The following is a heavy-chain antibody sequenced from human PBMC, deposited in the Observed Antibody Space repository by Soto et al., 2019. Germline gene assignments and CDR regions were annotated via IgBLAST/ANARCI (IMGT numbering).Heavy chain of an antibody. Sequence: DVQLVESGGGLAQPGGSLRLSCAASGFTFGYYNMHWVRQAPGKGLEWVSFVRSSGDDTYYADSVKGRFTISRDNAKDSLYLQMNSLREEDTAVYYCARDGESSSSSDFDFWGQGALVTVSS. CDR2: VRSSGDDT. J-gene: IGHJ4*02. V-gene: IGHV3-48*02. CDR1: GFTFGYYN. D-gene: IGHD2-2*01. CDR3: ARDGESSSSSDFDF.